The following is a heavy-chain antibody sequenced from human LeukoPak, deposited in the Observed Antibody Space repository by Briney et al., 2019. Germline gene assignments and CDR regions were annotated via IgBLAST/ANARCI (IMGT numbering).Heavy chain of an antibody. V-gene: IGHV3-74*01. Sequence: TGESLRLSCAASEFTFWMHWVRQAPGKGLVWVSQINGDGSSTSYADSVKGRFTISRDNAKNTLYLQMNSLRAEDTAVYYCGNLDWGQGTLVTVSS. CDR3: GNLD. CDR1: EFTFW. CDR2: INGDGSST. J-gene: IGHJ4*02.